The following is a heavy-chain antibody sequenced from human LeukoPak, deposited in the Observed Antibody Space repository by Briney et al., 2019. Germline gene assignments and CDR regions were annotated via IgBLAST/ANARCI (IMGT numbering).Heavy chain of an antibody. CDR3: AKARMIVVVMPPRY. CDR2: ISGSGGST. V-gene: IGHV3-23*01. Sequence: GGSLRLSCAASGFTFSSYSMNWVRQAPGKGLEWVSAISGSGGSTYYADSVKGRFTISRDNSKNTLYLQMNSLRAEDTAVYYCAKARMIVVVMPPRYWGQGTLVTVSS. D-gene: IGHD3-22*01. J-gene: IGHJ4*02. CDR1: GFTFSSYS.